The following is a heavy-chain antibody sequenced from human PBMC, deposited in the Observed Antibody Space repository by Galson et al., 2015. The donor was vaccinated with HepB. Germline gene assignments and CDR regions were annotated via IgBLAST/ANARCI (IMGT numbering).Heavy chain of an antibody. D-gene: IGHD2-21*01. CDR3: ARENDWSYDY. V-gene: IGHV3-66*01. CDR1: GFTVSKNY. Sequence: SLRLSCAASGFTVSKNYMSWLRQAQGKGLERVSDIYSGGYTYYTDSVKGRFTISRDNSENTLYLQMNSLRVEDTAVYYCARENDWSYDYWGQGTLVTVSS. J-gene: IGHJ4*02. CDR2: IYSGGYT.